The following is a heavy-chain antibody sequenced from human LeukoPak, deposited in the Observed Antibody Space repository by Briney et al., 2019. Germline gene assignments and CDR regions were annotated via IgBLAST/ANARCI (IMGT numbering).Heavy chain of an antibody. CDR1: GYTFINYA. D-gene: IGHD1-1*01. J-gene: IGHJ4*02. CDR3: VRDRDWNLDY. V-gene: IGHV1-18*01. CDR2: VSTEKGNT. Sequence: ASVKVSCKASGYTFINYAISWVRQAPGQGLEWMGWVSTEKGNTNYEQNFQGRVTMTTDTSTSTAYMELRSLTSDDTAVYYCVRDRDWNLDYWGQGTLVTVSS.